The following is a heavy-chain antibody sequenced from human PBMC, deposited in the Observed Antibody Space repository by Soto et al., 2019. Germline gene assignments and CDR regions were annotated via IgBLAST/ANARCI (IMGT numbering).Heavy chain of an antibody. CDR1: GYTFTSYD. D-gene: IGHD5-18*01. CDR2: MNPNSGNT. J-gene: IGHJ5*02. Sequence: QVQLVQSGAEVKKPGASVKVSCKASGYTFTSYDINWVRQATGQGLEWMGWMNPNSGNTGYAQKFLDRVTMSRNTSXATXYXGLSSLRSEGTAVYYCARGPLRWRSYGVRPARWFDPWGQGTLVTVSS. V-gene: IGHV1-8*01. CDR3: ARGPLRWRSYGVRPARWFDP.